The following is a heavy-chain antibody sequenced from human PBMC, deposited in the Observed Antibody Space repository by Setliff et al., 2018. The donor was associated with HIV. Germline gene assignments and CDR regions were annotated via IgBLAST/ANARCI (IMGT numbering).Heavy chain of an antibody. V-gene: IGHV3-11*04. D-gene: IGHD2-15*01. CDR3: ARDLRSSHGSPNYFDY. J-gene: IGHJ4*02. CDR1: GFTFSDYY. CDR2: ISSSGTTI. Sequence: GESLRLSCTASGFTFSDYYMSWIRQSPGKGLEWISYISSSGTTIYYADSVKGRFTISRDNAKNSLYLEMNSLRAEETAVYYCARDLRSSHGSPNYFDYWGRGALVTAPQ.